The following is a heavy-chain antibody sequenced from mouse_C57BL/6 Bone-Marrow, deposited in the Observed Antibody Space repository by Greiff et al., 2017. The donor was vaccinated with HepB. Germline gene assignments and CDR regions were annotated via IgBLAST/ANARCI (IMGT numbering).Heavy chain of an antibody. V-gene: IGHV2-2*01. CDR3: ARDYSNPWFAY. CDR1: GFSFTSYG. J-gene: IGHJ3*01. Sequence: QVQLQQSGPGLVQPSQTLSITCTVSGFSFTSYGVHWVGQCPGKGLEWLGVIWSGGSTDYNAAFISRLSISNANYKSEVFFKMNSLQADDTAIYYCARDYSNPWFAYWGQGTVVTVSA. CDR2: IWSGGST. D-gene: IGHD2-5*01.